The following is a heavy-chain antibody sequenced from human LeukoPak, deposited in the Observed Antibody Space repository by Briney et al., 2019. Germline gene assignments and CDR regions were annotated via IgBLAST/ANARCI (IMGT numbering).Heavy chain of an antibody. CDR3: ARVRGSWDIVVVPAAMPRYYYYYGMDV. Sequence: SQTLSLTCAISGDSVSSSIAAWKCPPPSPSRALEWRGKQSYRTQRYHPYPEDVKSQITINPDTTKNPFSLQLNSVTPEDTAVYYCARVRGSWDIVVVPAAMPRYYYYYGMDVWGQGTTVTVSS. V-gene: IGHV6-1*01. D-gene: IGHD2-2*01. J-gene: IGHJ6*02. CDR2: QSYRTQRYH. CDR1: GDSVSSSIAA.